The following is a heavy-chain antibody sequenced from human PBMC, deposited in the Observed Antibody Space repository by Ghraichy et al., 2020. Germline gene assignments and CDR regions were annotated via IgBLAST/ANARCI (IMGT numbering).Heavy chain of an antibody. J-gene: IGHJ3*02. CDR1: GDSVSSNSAA. CDR3: ARGGNCSGGSCQNDAFDI. D-gene: IGHD2-15*01. CDR2: TYYRSKWYN. Sequence: SQTLSLTCAISGDSVSSNSAAWNWIRQSPSRGLEWLGRTYYRSKWYNDYAVSVKSRITINPDTSKNQFSLQLNSVTPEDTAVYYCARGGNCSGGSCQNDAFDIWGQGTMVTVSS. V-gene: IGHV6-1*01.